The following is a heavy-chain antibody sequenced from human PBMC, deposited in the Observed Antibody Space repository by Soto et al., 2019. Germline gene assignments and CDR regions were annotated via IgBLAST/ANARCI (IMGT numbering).Heavy chain of an antibody. CDR3: ARDVGYYGSGSLNWFDP. CDR2: INAGNGNT. Sequence: QVQLVQSGAEVKKPGASVKVSCKASGYTFTSYAMHWVRQAPGQRLEWMGWINAGNGNTKYSQKFQGRVTITRDTSARTAYMELSSLRSEATAVYYCARDVGYYGSGSLNWFDPWGQGTLVTVSS. CDR1: GYTFTSYA. J-gene: IGHJ5*02. D-gene: IGHD3-10*01. V-gene: IGHV1-3*01.